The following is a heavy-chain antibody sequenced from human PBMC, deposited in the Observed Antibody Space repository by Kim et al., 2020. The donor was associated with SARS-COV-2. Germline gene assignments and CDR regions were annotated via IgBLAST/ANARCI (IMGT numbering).Heavy chain of an antibody. J-gene: IGHJ4*02. CDR3: ARDRRVALHGGRCSGGSCYSFNY. D-gene: IGHD2-15*01. CDR2: ISAYNGNT. V-gene: IGHV1-18*01. Sequence: ASVKVSCKASGYTFTSYGISWVRQAPGQGLEWMGWISAYNGNTNYAQKLQGRVTMTTDTSTSTAYMELRSLRSDDTAVYYCARDRRVALHGGRCSGGSCYSFNYWGQGTLVTVSS. CDR1: GYTFTSYG.